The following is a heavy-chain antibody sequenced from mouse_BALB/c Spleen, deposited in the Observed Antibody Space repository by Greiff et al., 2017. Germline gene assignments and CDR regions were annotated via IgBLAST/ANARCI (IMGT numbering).Heavy chain of an antibody. J-gene: IGHJ1*01. D-gene: IGHD3-3*01. CDR2: ISDGGSYT. V-gene: IGHV5-4*02. CDR1: GFTFSDYY. Sequence: EVKLMESGGGLVKPGGSLKLSCAASGFTFSDYYMYWVRQTPEKRLEWVATISDGGSYTYYPDSMKGRFTISRDNAKNNLYLQMSSLKSEDTAMYYCARDGGTERYFDVWGAGTTVTVSS. CDR3: ARDGGTERYFDV.